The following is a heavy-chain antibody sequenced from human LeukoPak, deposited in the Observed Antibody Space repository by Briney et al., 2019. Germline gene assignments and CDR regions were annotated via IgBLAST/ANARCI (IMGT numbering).Heavy chain of an antibody. CDR3: ARDPALGYCSGGSCYYYYYMDV. J-gene: IGHJ6*03. V-gene: IGHV1-46*01. D-gene: IGHD2-15*01. Sequence: ASVKVSCKASGYTFTSYYMHWVRQAPGQGLEWMGIINPSGGSTSYAQKFQGRVTMTRDMSTSTVYMELSSLRSEDTAVSYCARDPALGYCSGGSCYYYYYMDVWGKGTTVTVSS. CDR2: INPSGGST. CDR1: GYTFTSYY.